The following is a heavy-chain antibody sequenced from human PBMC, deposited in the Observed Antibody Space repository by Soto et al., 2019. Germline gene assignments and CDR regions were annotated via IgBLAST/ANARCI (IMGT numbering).Heavy chain of an antibody. J-gene: IGHJ5*02. CDR1: GDSISSYY. V-gene: IGHV4-59*01. CDR3: ARELGVLLEPRPPVWFDP. D-gene: IGHD1-20*01. Sequence: PSETLSLTCTVSGDSISSYYWSWIRQPPGKGLEWIGYIYYSGSTNYNPSLKSRVTISVDTSKNQFSLKLSSVTAADTAVYYCARELGVLLEPRPPVWFDPWGQGTLVTVSS. CDR2: IYYSGST.